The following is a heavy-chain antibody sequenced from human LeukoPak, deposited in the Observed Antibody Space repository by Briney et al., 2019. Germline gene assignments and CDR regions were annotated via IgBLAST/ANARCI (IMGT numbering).Heavy chain of an antibody. CDR2: ISYDGSNK. D-gene: IGHD6-19*01. CDR3: ARVPYSSGCIDY. V-gene: IGHV3-30-3*01. Sequence: GRSLRPSCAASGFTFSSYAMHWVRQAPGKGLEWVAVISYDGSNKYYADSVKGRFTISRDNSKNTLYLQMNSLRAEDTAVYYCARVPYSSGCIDYWGQGTLVTVSS. J-gene: IGHJ4*02. CDR1: GFTFSSYA.